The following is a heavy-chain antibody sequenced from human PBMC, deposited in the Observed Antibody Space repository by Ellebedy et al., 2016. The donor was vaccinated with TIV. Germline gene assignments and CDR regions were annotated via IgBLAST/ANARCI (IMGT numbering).Heavy chain of an antibody. CDR3: VRGGAAPHNSYFDF. CDR2: FGSGGDA. J-gene: IGHJ2*01. Sequence: PGGSLRLSCAASGFTFRIYDMHWVRQSIGKGLEWVSAFGSGGDAYYPASVKGRFTISRENAKNSVYLQMNSLRVGDTAVYYCVRGGAAPHNSYFDFWGRGTLVPVPS. D-gene: IGHD1-26*01. CDR1: GFTFRIYD. V-gene: IGHV3-13*01.